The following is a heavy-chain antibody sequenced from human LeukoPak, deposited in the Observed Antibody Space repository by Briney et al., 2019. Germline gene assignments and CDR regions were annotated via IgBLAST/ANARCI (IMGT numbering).Heavy chain of an antibody. CDR1: GFTFSSYE. J-gene: IGHJ6*02. Sequence: GGSLRLSCAASGFTFSSYEMSWVRQAPGKGLEWVSYISSSGSTIYYADSVKGRFTISRDNAKNSLYLQMNSLRAEDTAVYYCAREGYGDSHRYYYSGMDVWGQGTTVTVSS. CDR2: ISSSGSTI. V-gene: IGHV3-48*03. D-gene: IGHD4-17*01. CDR3: AREGYGDSHRYYYSGMDV.